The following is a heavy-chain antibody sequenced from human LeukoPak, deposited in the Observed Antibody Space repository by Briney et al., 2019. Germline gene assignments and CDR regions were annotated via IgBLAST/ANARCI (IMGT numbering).Heavy chain of an antibody. CDR3: AREMDSSGWGLYFDY. CDR1: GYTFTSYA. D-gene: IGHD6-19*01. V-gene: IGHV1-3*01. J-gene: IGHJ4*02. Sequence: ASVKVSCKASGYTFTSYAMHWVRQAPGQRLEWMGWINAGNGNTKYSQKFQGRVTITRDTSASTAYMKLSSLRSEDTAVYYCAREMDSSGWGLYFDYWGQGTLVTVSS. CDR2: INAGNGNT.